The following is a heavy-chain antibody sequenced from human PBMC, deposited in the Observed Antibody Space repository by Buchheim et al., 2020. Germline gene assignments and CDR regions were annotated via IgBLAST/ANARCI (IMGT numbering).Heavy chain of an antibody. Sequence: EVQVVESGGGLVKPGGSLRLSCAASGFTLSTYNMNWVRQAPGKGLEWVSSISSSFSSIYYADSVKGRFTISRDNSKNTLYLQMNSLRAEDTAVYYCAKWNSGSYQFDYWGQGTL. CDR3: AKWNSGSYQFDY. V-gene: IGHV3-21*04. J-gene: IGHJ4*02. D-gene: IGHD1-26*01. CDR1: GFTLSTYN. CDR2: ISSSFSSI.